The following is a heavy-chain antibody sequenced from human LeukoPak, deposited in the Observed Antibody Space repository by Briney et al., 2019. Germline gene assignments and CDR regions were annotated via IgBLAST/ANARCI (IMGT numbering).Heavy chain of an antibody. Sequence: SQTLSLTCVISGDSVSSNSAAWNWIRQSPSRGLEWLGRTYYRSKWYNDYAVSVKSRITINPDTSKNQFSLQLNSVTPEDTAVYYCARWAARITIFGVVISRNDAFDIWGQGTMVTVSS. V-gene: IGHV6-1*01. CDR3: ARWAARITIFGVVISRNDAFDI. J-gene: IGHJ3*02. CDR2: TYYRSKWYN. CDR1: GDSVSSNSAA. D-gene: IGHD3-3*01.